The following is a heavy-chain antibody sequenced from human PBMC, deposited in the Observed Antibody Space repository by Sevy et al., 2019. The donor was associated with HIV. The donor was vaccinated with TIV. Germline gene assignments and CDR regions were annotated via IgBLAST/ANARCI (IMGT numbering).Heavy chain of an antibody. CDR3: AGGNAGGRGYS. CDR1: GGSITSLY. D-gene: IGHD3-10*01. J-gene: IGHJ4*02. CDR2: IYYNGHI. Sequence: SETLSLTCTVSGGSITSLYWNWIRQPPGKGLEWIANIYYNGHINYNPSLKSRGTLSLDTSKNQFYLRRSSVTAADTAMYYCAGGNAGGRGYSWGQGTLVTVSS. V-gene: IGHV4-59*08.